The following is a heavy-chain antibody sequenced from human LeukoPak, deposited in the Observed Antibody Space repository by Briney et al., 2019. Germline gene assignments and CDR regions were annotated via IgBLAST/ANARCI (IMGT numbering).Heavy chain of an antibody. J-gene: IGHJ3*02. Sequence: TLSLTCTVSGGSISSGDYYWSWIRQPPGKGLEWIGYIYYSGSTYYNPCLNSRVTISVDTSKNQFSLKLSSVTAADTAVYYCASSRRYYYDSSGYYAFDIWGQGTMVTVSS. V-gene: IGHV4-30-4*08. CDR2: IYYSGST. CDR1: GGSISSGDYY. CDR3: ASSRRYYYDSSGYYAFDI. D-gene: IGHD3-22*01.